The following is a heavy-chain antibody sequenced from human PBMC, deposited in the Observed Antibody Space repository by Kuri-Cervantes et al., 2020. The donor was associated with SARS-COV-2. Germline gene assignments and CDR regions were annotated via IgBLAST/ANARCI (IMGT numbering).Heavy chain of an antibody. Sequence: SVKVSCKASGGTFSSYAISWVRQAPGQGLEWMGRIIPILGIANYAQKFQGRVTMTEDTSTDTAYMELSSLRSEDTAVYYCATGPAQIVGATNYNWFDPWGQGTLVT. V-gene: IGHV1-69*04. CDR1: GGTFSSYA. CDR2: IIPILGIA. J-gene: IGHJ5*02. CDR3: ATGPAQIVGATNYNWFDP. D-gene: IGHD1-26*01.